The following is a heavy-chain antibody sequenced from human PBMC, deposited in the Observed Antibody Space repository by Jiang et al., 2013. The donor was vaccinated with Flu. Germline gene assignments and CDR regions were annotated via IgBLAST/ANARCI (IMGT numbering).Heavy chain of an antibody. J-gene: IGHJ3*02. D-gene: IGHD2-15*01. V-gene: IGHV1-69*04. CDR2: IIPALGSA. Sequence: SGAEVKKPGSSVKVSCKASGVTFRSYAITWVRQVPGQGLEWMGRIIPALGSARYAQPFQGRVTISADMSSSAAYLEVNSLRSDDTAVYYCARLWVSGGGSDIWGQGTTVTVSS. CDR3: ARLWVSGGGSDI. CDR1: GVTFRSYA.